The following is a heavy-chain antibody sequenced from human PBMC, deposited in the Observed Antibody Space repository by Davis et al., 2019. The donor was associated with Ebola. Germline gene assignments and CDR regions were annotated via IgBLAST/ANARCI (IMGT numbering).Heavy chain of an antibody. J-gene: IGHJ3*02. CDR2: ISYDGSNK. CDR1: GFTFSSYA. D-gene: IGHD3-3*01. V-gene: IGHV3-30-3*01. Sequence: PGGSLRLPCAASGFTFSSYAMHWVRQAPGKGLEWVAVISYDGSNKYYADSVKGRFTISRDNSKNTLYLQMNSLRDEDTAVYYCARESARAEVLEWLLLSAFDIWGQGTMVTVSS. CDR3: ARESARAEVLEWLLLSAFDI.